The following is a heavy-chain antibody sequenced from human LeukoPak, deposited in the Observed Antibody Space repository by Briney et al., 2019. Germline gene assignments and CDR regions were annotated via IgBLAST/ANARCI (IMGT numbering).Heavy chain of an antibody. CDR3: ARGHSSGWFPY. V-gene: IGHV3-30*14. D-gene: IGHD6-19*01. Sequence: PGGSLRLSCAASGFTFSSYAMHWVRQAPGKGLEWVAVISYDGSNKYYADSVKGRFTISRDNSKNTLYLQMNSLRAEDTAVYYCARGHSSGWFPYWGQGTLVTVSS. J-gene: IGHJ4*02. CDR1: GFTFSSYA. CDR2: ISYDGSNK.